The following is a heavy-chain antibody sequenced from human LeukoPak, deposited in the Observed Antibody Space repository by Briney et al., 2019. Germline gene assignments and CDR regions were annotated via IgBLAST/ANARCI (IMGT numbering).Heavy chain of an antibody. Sequence: PSETLSLTCTVSGGSISSSSYYWGWIRQPPGKGLEWIGSIYYSGSTYYNPSLKSRVTISVDTSKNQFSLKLSSVTAADTAVYYCARGDIVVVPAAIVSSGVWFDPWGQGTLVTVSS. CDR3: ARGDIVVVPAAIVSSGVWFDP. CDR1: GGSISSSSYY. J-gene: IGHJ5*02. D-gene: IGHD2-2*01. CDR2: IYYSGST. V-gene: IGHV4-39*07.